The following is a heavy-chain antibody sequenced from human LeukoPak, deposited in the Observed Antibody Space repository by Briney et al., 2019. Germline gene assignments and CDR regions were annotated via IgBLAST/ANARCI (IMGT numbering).Heavy chain of an antibody. D-gene: IGHD7-27*01. CDR3: GGDDYFDY. Sequence: GGSLRLSCAVSGFTFSSYGMHWVRQAPGKGLEWVAFIRYDGSNKYYADSVKGRFTISRDNSKNTLYLQMNSLRAEDTAVYYCGGDDYFDYWGRGTLVTVSS. CDR1: GFTFSSYG. V-gene: IGHV3-30*02. J-gene: IGHJ4*02. CDR2: IRYDGSNK.